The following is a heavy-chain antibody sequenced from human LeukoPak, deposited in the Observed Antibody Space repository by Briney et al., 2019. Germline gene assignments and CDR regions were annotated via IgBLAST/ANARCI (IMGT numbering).Heavy chain of an antibody. J-gene: IGHJ5*02. D-gene: IGHD2-2*01. CDR3: AKWRVVPAVIDP. V-gene: IGHV4-4*07. Sequence: SETLSLTCSVSGDSISGYYWTWIRQPAGKGLEWIGRIYYTGSTNYNPSLQSRVTMSVDTSKNQFSLKLRSVTAADTAIYYRAKWRVVPAVIDPWGQGTPVTVSS. CDR1: GDSISGYY. CDR2: IYYTGST.